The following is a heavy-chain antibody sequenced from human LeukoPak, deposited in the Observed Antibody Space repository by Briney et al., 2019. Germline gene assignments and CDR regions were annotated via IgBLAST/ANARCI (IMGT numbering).Heavy chain of an antibody. CDR2: IYTSGST. D-gene: IGHD1/OR15-1a*01. CDR1: GGSISSGSYY. J-gene: IGHJ4*02. CDR3: ARSDNWNTRGIDY. V-gene: IGHV4-61*02. Sequence: SQTLSLTCTVSGGSISSGSYYWSWIRQPAGKGLEWIGRIYTSGSTNYNPSLKSRVTISVDTSKNQFSLKLSSVTAADTAVYYCARSDNWNTRGIDYWGQGTLVTVSS.